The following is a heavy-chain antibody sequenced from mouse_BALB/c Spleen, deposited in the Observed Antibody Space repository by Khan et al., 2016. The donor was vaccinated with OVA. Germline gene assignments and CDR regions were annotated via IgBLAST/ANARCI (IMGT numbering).Heavy chain of an antibody. Sequence: EVELVESGGDLVKPGGSLKLSCAASGFTFSNYGMSWVRQTPDKRLEWVATISHGGTYTYYPDSVKGRFTISRVNAKNTLYLQMSSLKSEDTAMYYCVSGIYSDYDRDYFDYWGQGTTLTVSS. J-gene: IGHJ2*01. CDR1: GFTFSNYG. D-gene: IGHD2-4*01. CDR2: ISHGGTYT. V-gene: IGHV5-6*01. CDR3: VSGIYSDYDRDYFDY.